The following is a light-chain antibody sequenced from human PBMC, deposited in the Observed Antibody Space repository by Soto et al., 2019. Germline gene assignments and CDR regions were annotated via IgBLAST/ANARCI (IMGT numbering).Light chain of an antibody. CDR1: SSNIGSNY. CDR2: NNN. Sequence: QSALTQPPSASGTPGQRVTISCSGSSSNIGSNYVYWYQQLPGTAPKLLIYNNNQRPPGVPDRFSGSKSGTSASLAISGLRSEDEADYYCAAWGDRLSGVLFGGGTKLTVL. V-gene: IGLV1-47*02. CDR3: AAWGDRLSGVL. J-gene: IGLJ2*01.